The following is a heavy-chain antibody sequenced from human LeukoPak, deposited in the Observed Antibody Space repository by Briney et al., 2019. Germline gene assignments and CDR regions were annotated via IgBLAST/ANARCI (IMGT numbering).Heavy chain of an antibody. CDR1: GGSFSGYY. J-gene: IGHJ6*04. CDR3: ASSYYYGSGKRRPRGGYGMDV. CDR2: INHSGST. Sequence: SETLSLTCAVYGGSFSGYYWSRIRQPPGKGLEWIGEINHSGSTNYNPSLKSRVTISVDTSKNQFSLKLSSVTAADTAVYYCASSYYYGSGKRRPRGGYGMDVWGKGTTVTVSS. V-gene: IGHV4-34*01. D-gene: IGHD3-10*01.